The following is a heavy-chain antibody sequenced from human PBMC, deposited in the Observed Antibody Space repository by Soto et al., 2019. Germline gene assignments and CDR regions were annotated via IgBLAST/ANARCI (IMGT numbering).Heavy chain of an antibody. CDR1: GFTFSSYW. CDR2: INSDGSST. D-gene: IGHD3-10*01. J-gene: IGHJ4*02. V-gene: IGHV3-74*01. Sequence: GGSLRLSCAASGFTFSSYWMHWVRQAPGKGLVWVSRINSDGSSTSYADSVKGRFTISRDNAKNTLYLQMNSLRAEDTAVYYCARVSELTLGYITFDYWGQGTLVTISS. CDR3: ARVSELTLGYITFDY.